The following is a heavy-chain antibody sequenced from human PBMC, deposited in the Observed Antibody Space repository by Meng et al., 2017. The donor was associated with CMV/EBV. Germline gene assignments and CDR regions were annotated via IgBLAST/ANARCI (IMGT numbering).Heavy chain of an antibody. CDR3: ARDLESLYYYYGMDV. CDR2: ISSSSYI. CDR1: GFTFSSYS. Sequence: GGSLRLSCAASGFTFSSYSMNWVRQAPGKGLEWVSSISSSSYIYYADSVKGRFTISRDNAKNSLYPQMNSLRAEDTAVYYCARDLESLYYYYGMDVWGQGTTVTVSS. J-gene: IGHJ6*02. D-gene: IGHD3-3*01. V-gene: IGHV3-21*01.